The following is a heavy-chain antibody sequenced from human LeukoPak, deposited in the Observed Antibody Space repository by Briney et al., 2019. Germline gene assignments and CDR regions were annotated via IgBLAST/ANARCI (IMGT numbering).Heavy chain of an antibody. J-gene: IGHJ6*02. CDR2: IYSGGST. CDR1: GFTVSSNY. Sequence: GGSLRLSCAASGFTVSSNYMNCVRQAPGKGLEWVSVIYSGGSTIHADSVKGRFTISRDSSKNTLYLQMNSLRAEDTAVYYCARDPVGAIGYGMDVWGQGTTVTVSS. D-gene: IGHD1-26*01. CDR3: ARDPVGAIGYGMDV. V-gene: IGHV3-66*01.